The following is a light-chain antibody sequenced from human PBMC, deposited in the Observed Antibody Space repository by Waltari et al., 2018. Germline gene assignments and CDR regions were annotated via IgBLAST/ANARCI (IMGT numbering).Light chain of an antibody. CDR2: NVS. V-gene: IGLV2-23*02. CDR3: CSYAGSTTSVV. CDR1: SSDVGGYKY. J-gene: IGLJ3*02. Sequence: QSALTQPASVSGSPGQSITISCTGTSSDVGGYKYVSWYQQHPRKAPKLMIYNVSKRPSGVPNRVSGSKSGNTASLTISGVQAEDEADYYCCSYAGSTTSVVFGGGTKVTVL.